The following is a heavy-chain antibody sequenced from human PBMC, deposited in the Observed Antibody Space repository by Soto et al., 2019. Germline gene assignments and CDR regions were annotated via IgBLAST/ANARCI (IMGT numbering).Heavy chain of an antibody. D-gene: IGHD2-15*01. CDR3: ASPTRRDHYYYYGMDV. Sequence: PSETLSLTCAVYGGSFSGYYWSWIRQPPGKGLEWIGEINHSGSTNYNPSLKSRVTISVDTSKNQFSLKLSSVTAADTAVYYCASPTRRDHYYYYGMDVWGQGTTVNVPS. V-gene: IGHV4-34*01. CDR2: INHSGST. CDR1: GGSFSGYY. J-gene: IGHJ6*02.